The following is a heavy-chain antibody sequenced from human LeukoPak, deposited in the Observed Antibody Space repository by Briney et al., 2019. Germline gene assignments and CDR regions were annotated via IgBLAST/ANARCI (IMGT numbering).Heavy chain of an antibody. J-gene: IGHJ4*02. CDR2: ISHTGST. CDR1: GDSISSSNW. Sequence: SETLSLTCTVSGDSISSSNWWNWVRLPPGKGLDRIGEISHTGSTKYSPSLKDRVTISKDNSKNQFSLKLNSVTAADTATYYCTRSSGWWSLDHWGQGALVTASS. D-gene: IGHD6-19*01. CDR3: TRSSGWWSLDH. V-gene: IGHV4-4*02.